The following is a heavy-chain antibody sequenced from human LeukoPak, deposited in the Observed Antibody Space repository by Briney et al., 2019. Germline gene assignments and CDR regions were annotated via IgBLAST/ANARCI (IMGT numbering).Heavy chain of an antibody. CDR2: IYYSGST. J-gene: IGHJ4*02. CDR1: GGSISSYY. CDR3: VRSLDSSSWYGDGLDY. D-gene: IGHD6-13*01. V-gene: IGHV4-59*08. Sequence: SETLSLTCTVSGGSISSYYWSWIRQPPGKGLEWIGYIYYSGSTNYNPSLKSRVTISVDTSRNQFSLKLSSVTAADTAVYYCVRSLDSSSWYGDGLDYWGQGTLVTVSS.